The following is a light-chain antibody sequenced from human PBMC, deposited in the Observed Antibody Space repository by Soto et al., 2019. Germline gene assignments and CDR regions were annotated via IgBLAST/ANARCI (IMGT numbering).Light chain of an antibody. Sequence: QPVLTQLPSVSGAPGQRITISCTGSSSNIGAGYPVHWYQQLPGTAPKLLIFGNTIRPSGVPDRFSGSRSGLAITGLQAEDEADYYCQSYDSSLSGYVFGTGTRSPS. V-gene: IGLV1-40*01. CDR1: SSNIGAGYP. CDR3: QSYDSSLSGYV. CDR2: GNT. J-gene: IGLJ1*01.